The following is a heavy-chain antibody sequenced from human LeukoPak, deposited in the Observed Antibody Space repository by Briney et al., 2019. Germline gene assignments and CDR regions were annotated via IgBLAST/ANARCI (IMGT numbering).Heavy chain of an antibody. J-gene: IGHJ6*03. V-gene: IGHV5-51*01. Sequence: GESLKISCKGSGYSFTSYWIGWVRQMPGKGLEWMGIIYPGDSDTRYSPSFQGQVTISADKSISTAYLQWSSLKASDTAMYYCASREDPSSPFYYMDVWGKGTTVIVSS. CDR1: GYSFTSYW. CDR2: IYPGDSDT. D-gene: IGHD6-6*01. CDR3: ASREDPSSPFYYMDV.